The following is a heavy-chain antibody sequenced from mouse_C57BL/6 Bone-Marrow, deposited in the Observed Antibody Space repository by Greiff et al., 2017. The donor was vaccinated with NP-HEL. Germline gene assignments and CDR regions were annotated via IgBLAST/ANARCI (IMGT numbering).Heavy chain of an antibody. CDR3: ARDYYGSSWYLDV. D-gene: IGHD1-1*01. V-gene: IGHV1-26*01. CDR1: GYTFTDYY. CDR2: INPNNGGS. J-gene: IGHJ1*03. Sequence: VQLQQSGPELVKPGASVKISCKASGYTFTDYYMNWVRQSHGKSLEWIGDINPNNGGSSYNQSFKGKATLTVDKSSSTAYMELRSLTSEDSAVYNCARDYYGSSWYLDVWGTGTTVTVSS.